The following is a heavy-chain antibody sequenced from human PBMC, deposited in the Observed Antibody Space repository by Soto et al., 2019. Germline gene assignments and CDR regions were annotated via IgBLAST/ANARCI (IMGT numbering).Heavy chain of an antibody. CDR2: INDGGGST. Sequence: EVQLLESGGGLVQPGGSLRLSCVASEFSFRNYAMSWVRQAPGKGLEWVSTINDGGGSTHYADAVKGRFTISRDNSKNTLYLQMNSQRAEDTAVYYCAKLAEKFGDSRFDYWGQGTRVTVSS. CDR1: EFSFRNYA. V-gene: IGHV3-23*01. CDR3: AKLAEKFGDSRFDY. J-gene: IGHJ4*02. D-gene: IGHD4-17*01.